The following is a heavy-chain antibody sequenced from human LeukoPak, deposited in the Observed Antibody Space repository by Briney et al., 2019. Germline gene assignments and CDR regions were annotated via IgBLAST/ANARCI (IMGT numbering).Heavy chain of an antibody. D-gene: IGHD3-16*02. V-gene: IGHV7-4-1*02. J-gene: IGHJ4*02. Sequence: ASVKVSCKASGYTFTSYAMNWVRQAPGQGLEWMGWINTNTGNPTYAQGFTGRFVFSLDTSVSTAYLQISSLKAEDTAVYYCARQDYVWGSYLLLDYWGQGTLVTVSS. CDR3: ARQDYVWGSYLLLDY. CDR1: GYTFTSYA. CDR2: INTNTGNP.